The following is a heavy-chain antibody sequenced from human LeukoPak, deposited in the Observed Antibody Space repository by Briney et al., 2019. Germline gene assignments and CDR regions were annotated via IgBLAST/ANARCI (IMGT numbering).Heavy chain of an antibody. CDR2: ISWNSGSI. Sequence: PGGSLGLSCAASGFTFNDYAMHWVRQVPGKGLERVSGISWNSGSIGYADSVKGRFTISRDNAKNSLYLQMNSLRAEDTAVYYCARDPDQYYYDSSGYREVFDYWGQGTLVTVSS. V-gene: IGHV3-9*01. D-gene: IGHD3-22*01. J-gene: IGHJ4*02. CDR3: ARDPDQYYYDSSGYREVFDY. CDR1: GFTFNDYA.